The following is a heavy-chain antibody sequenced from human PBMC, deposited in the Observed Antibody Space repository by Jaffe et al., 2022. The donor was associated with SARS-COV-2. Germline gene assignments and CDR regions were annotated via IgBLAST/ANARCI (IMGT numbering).Heavy chain of an antibody. CDR1: GFTFSSSA. CDR3: AKDHYGSGSYIFDY. CDR2: ISGNGGST. D-gene: IGHD3-10*01. Sequence: EVQLLESGGGLVQPGGSLRLSCAASGFTFSSSAMSWVRQVPGKGLEWVSGISGNGGSTYYADSVKGRFSISRDNSKNTLYLQMNSLRAEDTAVYYCAKDHYGSGSYIFDYWGQGTLVTVSS. V-gene: IGHV3-23*01. J-gene: IGHJ4*02.